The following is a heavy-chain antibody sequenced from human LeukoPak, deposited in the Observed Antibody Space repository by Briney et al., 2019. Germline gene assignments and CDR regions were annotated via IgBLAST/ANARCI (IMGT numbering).Heavy chain of an antibody. V-gene: IGHV3-23*01. Sequence: PGGSLRLSCAASGFTFSSYAMSWVRQAPGKGLEWASAISGSGGSTYYADSVKGRFTISRDNSKNTLYLQMNSLRAEDTAVYYCAKAALDYYGSGSNWFDPWGQGTLVTVSS. CDR2: ISGSGGST. CDR3: AKAALDYYGSGSNWFDP. CDR1: GFTFSSYA. D-gene: IGHD3-10*01. J-gene: IGHJ5*02.